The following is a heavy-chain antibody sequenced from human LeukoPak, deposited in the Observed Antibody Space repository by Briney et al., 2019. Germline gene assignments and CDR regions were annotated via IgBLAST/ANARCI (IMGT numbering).Heavy chain of an antibody. CDR1: GFAFSSYS. D-gene: IGHD4-17*01. Sequence: GGSLRLSCAASGFAFSSYSMNWVRQAPGKGLEWVSAISDSGGSIHYAESVKGRFTISRDNSKNTLHLQMKSLRAEDTAVYYCVKNMESYGDSSTDSWGQGTLVTVSS. CDR3: VKNMESYGDSSTDS. V-gene: IGHV3-23*01. CDR2: ISDSGGSI. J-gene: IGHJ4*02.